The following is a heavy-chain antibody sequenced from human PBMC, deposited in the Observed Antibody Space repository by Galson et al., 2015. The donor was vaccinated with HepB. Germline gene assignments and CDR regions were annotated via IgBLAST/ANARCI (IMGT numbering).Heavy chain of an antibody. Sequence: SVTVSCKASGSTFTDYYVHWVRQAPGQGLEWMGWISPNSGGTNFAQKFQGRVTLTRDTSLRTAYMELRRLRSDDTAVYYCARDQGGLGVALDYWGQGTPVTVSS. CDR1: GSTFTDYY. J-gene: IGHJ4*02. V-gene: IGHV1-2*02. CDR3: ARDQGGLGVALDY. CDR2: ISPNSGGT. D-gene: IGHD3-16*01.